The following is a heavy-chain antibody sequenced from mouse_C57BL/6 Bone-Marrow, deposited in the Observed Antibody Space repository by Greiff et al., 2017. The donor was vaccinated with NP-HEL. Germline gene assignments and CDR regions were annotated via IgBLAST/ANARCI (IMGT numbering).Heavy chain of an antibody. CDR3: ARHLITTVVDTWFAY. D-gene: IGHD1-1*01. V-gene: IGHV5-6*01. Sequence: EVKVVESGGDLVKPGGSLKLSCAASGFTFSSYGMSWVRQTPDKRLEWVATISSGGSYTYYPDSVKGRFTISRDNAKNTLYLQMSSLKSEDTAMYYCARHLITTVVDTWFAYWGQGTLVTVSA. CDR2: ISSGGSYT. J-gene: IGHJ3*01. CDR1: GFTFSSYG.